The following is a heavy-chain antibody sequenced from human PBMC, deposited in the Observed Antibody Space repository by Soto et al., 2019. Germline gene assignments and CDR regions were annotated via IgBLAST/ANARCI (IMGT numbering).Heavy chain of an antibody. J-gene: IGHJ4*01. CDR3: SRGTSIPASGDY. CDR2: VSAYNGER. Sequence: QVQLVQSGAEVKKPGASVKVSCKASGYTFTNYGINWVRQAPGQGLEWLGWVSAYNGERRYAQRVQARVIMTTDTSTTPAYMESRSRRSDDTAVYYCSRGTSIPASGDYWGQGTLVTVSS. CDR1: GYTFTNYG. V-gene: IGHV1-18*01. D-gene: IGHD6-6*01.